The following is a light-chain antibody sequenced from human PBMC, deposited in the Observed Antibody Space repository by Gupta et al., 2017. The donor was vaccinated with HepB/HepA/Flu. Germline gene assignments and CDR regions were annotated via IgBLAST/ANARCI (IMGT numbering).Light chain of an antibody. Sequence: ELTRDPAVSVALGQTVRITCKGDSLISYYASWYQQKTGQAPVLVIYGKHNRPSGIPDRFSGSSSGNTASLTITGAHAEDEADYYCNSRDSSGNHYVFGTGTKVTVL. CDR3: NSRDSSGNHYV. J-gene: IGLJ1*01. CDR1: SLISYY. V-gene: IGLV3-19*01. CDR2: GKH.